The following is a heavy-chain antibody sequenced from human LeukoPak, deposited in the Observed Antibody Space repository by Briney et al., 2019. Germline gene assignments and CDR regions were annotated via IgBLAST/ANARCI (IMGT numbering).Heavy chain of an antibody. CDR2: IYYSGTT. Sequence: SETLSLTCTVSGGSISGYYWSWIRQPPGKGLEWIGYIYYSGTTNYNPSLKSRVTISVDTSKNQLSLRLSSVTAADTAVYYCARDRSDSSGWYYFDSWDQGTVVTVSS. CDR1: GGSISGYY. CDR3: ARDRSDSSGWYYFDS. J-gene: IGHJ4*02. V-gene: IGHV4-59*01. D-gene: IGHD6-19*01.